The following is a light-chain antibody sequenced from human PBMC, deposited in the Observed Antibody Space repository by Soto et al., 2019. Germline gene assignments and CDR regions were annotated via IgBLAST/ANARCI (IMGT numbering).Light chain of an antibody. J-gene: IGKJ4*01. CDR3: QQLNSFPLT. CDR1: QVISNY. CDR2: AAS. Sequence: IQLTQSPSSLSASVGDRVTITCRASQVISNYLVWYQQKPGMAPKLLIYAASTLQSGVPSRFSGGGSGTDFTLTISILQPEDFATDYCQQLNSFPLTFGGGTKVEIK. V-gene: IGKV1-9*01.